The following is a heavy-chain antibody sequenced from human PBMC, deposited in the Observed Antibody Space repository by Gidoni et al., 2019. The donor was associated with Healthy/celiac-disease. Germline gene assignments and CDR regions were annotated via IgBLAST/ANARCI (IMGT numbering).Heavy chain of an antibody. D-gene: IGHD2-2*01. V-gene: IGHV3-21*01. J-gene: IGHJ4*02. CDR1: GFTFSSYS. Sequence: EVQLVESGGGLVKPAGSLRLSCAASGFTFSSYSMNWVRQAPGKGLEWVSSISSSSSYIYYADSVKGRFTISRDNAKNSLYLQMNSLRAEDTAVYYCARDAYCSSTSCYGVLDYWGQGTLVTVSS. CDR2: ISSSSSYI. CDR3: ARDAYCSSTSCYGVLDY.